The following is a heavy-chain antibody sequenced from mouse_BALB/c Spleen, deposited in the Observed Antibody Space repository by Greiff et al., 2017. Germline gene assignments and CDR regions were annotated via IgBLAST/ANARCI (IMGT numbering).Heavy chain of an antibody. J-gene: IGHJ2*01. CDR1: GFTFSSYA. CDR2: ISSGGST. D-gene: IGHD2-14*01. CDR3: ARGVRGYFDY. V-gene: IGHV5-6-5*01. Sequence: EVQGVESGGGLVKPGGSLKLSCAASGFTFSSYAMSWVRQTPEKRLEWVASISSGGSTYYPDSVKGRFTISRDNARNILYLQMSSLRSEDTAMYYCARGVRGYFDYWGQGTTLTVSS.